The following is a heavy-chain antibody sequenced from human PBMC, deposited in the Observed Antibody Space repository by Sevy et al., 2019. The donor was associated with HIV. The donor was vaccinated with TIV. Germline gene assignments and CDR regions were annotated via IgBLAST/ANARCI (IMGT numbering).Heavy chain of an antibody. CDR2: ISAYNGNT. Sequence: ASVNVSCKASGYTFTSYGISWVRQAPGQGLEWMGWISAYNGNTNYAQKRQGRVTMTTDTSTSTAYMQLRGLRADDSAANYCARGYDFWSGYSLGMDVWGQGTTVTVSS. V-gene: IGHV1-18*01. J-gene: IGHJ6*02. D-gene: IGHD3-3*01. CDR1: GYTFTSYG. CDR3: ARGYDFWSGYSLGMDV.